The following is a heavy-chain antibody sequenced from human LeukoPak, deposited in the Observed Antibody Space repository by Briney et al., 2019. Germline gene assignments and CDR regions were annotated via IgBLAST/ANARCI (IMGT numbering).Heavy chain of an antibody. D-gene: IGHD2-15*01. J-gene: IGHJ4*02. CDR2: IKSKTDGGTT. CDR1: GFTFSNAW. CDR3: TTDGGPVVAATPRDY. Sequence: PGGSLRLSCAASGFTFSNAWMSWVRQAPGKGLEWVGRIKSKTDGGTTDYAAPVKGRFTISRDDSKNTLYLQMNSLKTEDTAVYYCTTDGGPVVAATPRDYWGQGTLVTVSS. V-gene: IGHV3-15*01.